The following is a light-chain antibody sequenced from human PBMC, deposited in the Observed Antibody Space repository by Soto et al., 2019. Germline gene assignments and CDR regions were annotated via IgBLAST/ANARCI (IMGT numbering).Light chain of an antibody. V-gene: IGKV1-33*01. CDR1: QNINNY. CDR2: DAS. CDR3: QQYENLPT. J-gene: IGKJ5*01. Sequence: IQLTQSPSSLSASVGDRVTITCQASQNINNYLNWYQQKPGRAPKLLIYDASNLEAGVPSRFRGSGSGTDFTFTISRLQPEDIATYYCQQYENLPTFGQGTRLENK.